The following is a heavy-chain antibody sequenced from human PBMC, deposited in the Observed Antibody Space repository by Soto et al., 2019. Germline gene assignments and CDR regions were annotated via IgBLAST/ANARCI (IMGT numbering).Heavy chain of an antibody. J-gene: IGHJ5*02. D-gene: IGHD2-21*02. Sequence: SETLSLTCTVSGGSISNTNYYWGWIRQPPGKGLEWIGSIYYSGSTYYSPSLKSRVTVSVDTSKNQFSLKLSSVTAADTAVYYCARHPSDFWFDPWGQGTLVTVSS. CDR1: GGSISNTNYY. CDR2: IYYSGST. V-gene: IGHV4-39*01. CDR3: ARHPSDFWFDP.